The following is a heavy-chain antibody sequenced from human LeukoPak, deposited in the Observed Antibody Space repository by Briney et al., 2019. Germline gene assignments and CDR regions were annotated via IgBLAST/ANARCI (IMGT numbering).Heavy chain of an antibody. Sequence: GGSLRLSCAASGFTFDDYGMSWVRQAPGKGLEWVSGINWNGGSTGYADSVKGRFTISRDNAKNSLYLQMNSLRAEGTALYYCARWVFVGGWYYFDYWGQGTLVTVSS. CDR2: INWNGGST. D-gene: IGHD6-19*01. CDR1: GFTFDDYG. V-gene: IGHV3-20*04. J-gene: IGHJ4*02. CDR3: ARWVFVGGWYYFDY.